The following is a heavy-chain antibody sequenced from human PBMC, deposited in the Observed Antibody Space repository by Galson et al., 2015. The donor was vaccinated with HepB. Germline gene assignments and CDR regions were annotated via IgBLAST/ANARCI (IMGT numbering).Heavy chain of an antibody. CDR3: ARGYSSGLTTSYYYGMDV. D-gene: IGHD6-19*01. V-gene: IGHV1-18*01. CDR2: ISTFNGNT. Sequence: SVKVSCKASGYTFINYGITWVRQAPGQGLEWLGWISTFNGNTNYAQKLQGRVTMTTDTSTSTAYMDLRSLRSDDTAVYYCARGYSSGLTTSYYYGMDVWGQGTTGTVS. J-gene: IGHJ6*02. CDR1: GYTFINYG.